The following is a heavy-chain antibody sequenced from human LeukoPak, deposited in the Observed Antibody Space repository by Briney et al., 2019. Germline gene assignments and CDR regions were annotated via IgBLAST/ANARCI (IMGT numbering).Heavy chain of an antibody. D-gene: IGHD3-10*01. CDR3: ARAYGSGSYYYIDY. J-gene: IGHJ4*02. V-gene: IGHV4-30-4*01. CDR1: GGSISSGDYY. CDR2: IYYSGST. Sequence: SETLSLTCTVSGGSISSGDYYWSWIRQPPGKGLEWIGYIYYSGSTYYNPSLKSRVTISVDTSKNQFPLKLSSVTVADTAVYYCARAYGSGSYYYIDYWGQGTLVTVSS.